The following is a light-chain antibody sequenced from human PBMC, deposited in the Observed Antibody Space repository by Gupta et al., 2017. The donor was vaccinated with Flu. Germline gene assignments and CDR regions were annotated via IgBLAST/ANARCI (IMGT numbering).Light chain of an antibody. Sequence: TIACTGTNNDVGGYNYVSWYQQHPGEAPKLIIYAVTQRPSGVPDRFSGSKAGNTASLSVSDLQAEDEADYYCSSFSGSSNLWVFGGGTKLTVL. CDR3: SSFSGSSNLWV. CDR1: NNDVGGYNY. J-gene: IGLJ3*02. CDR2: AVT. V-gene: IGLV2-8*01.